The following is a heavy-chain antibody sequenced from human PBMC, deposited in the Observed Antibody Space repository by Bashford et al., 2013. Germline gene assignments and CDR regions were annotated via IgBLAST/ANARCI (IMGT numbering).Heavy chain of an antibody. Sequence: SETLSLTCAVYGGSFSGYSWTWIRQPPGKGLEWIGEINHSGSTNYNPSLKSRVTISVDTSKSQFSLKLSSVTAADTAVYYCARGXVRPDTDYWGPGNPGSPVSS. D-gene: IGHD3-10*02. CDR1: GGSFSGYS. J-gene: IGHJ4*02. CDR3: ARGXVRPDTDY. CDR2: INHSGST. V-gene: IGHV4-34*01.